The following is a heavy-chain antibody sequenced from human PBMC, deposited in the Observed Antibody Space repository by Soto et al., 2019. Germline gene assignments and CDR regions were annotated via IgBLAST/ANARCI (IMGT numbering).Heavy chain of an antibody. V-gene: IGHV3-30-3*01. CDR1: GFTFSSYA. J-gene: IGHJ3*02. CDR2: ISYDGSNK. CDR3: ARDRGITMIVVVITPDGAFDI. D-gene: IGHD3-22*01. Sequence: VQLVESGGGVVQPGRSLRLSCAASGFTFSSYAMHWVRQAPGKGLEWVAVISYDGSNKYYADSVKGRFTISRDNSKNTLYLQMNSLRAEDTAVYYCARDRGITMIVVVITPDGAFDIWGQGTMVTVSS.